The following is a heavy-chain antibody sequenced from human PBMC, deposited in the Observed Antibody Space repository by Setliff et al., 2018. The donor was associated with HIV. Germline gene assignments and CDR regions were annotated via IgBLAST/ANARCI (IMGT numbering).Heavy chain of an antibody. V-gene: IGHV1-18*01. CDR2: ISAYNGNT. CDR3: ARDVDYTDAFDI. Sequence: VKVSCQASGYTFTSYGISWVRQAPGQGLEWMGWISAYNGNTNYAQKLQGRVTMTTDTSTSTAYMELRSLRSDDTAVYYCARDVDYTDAFDIWGQGTMVTVSS. D-gene: IGHD4-4*01. J-gene: IGHJ3*02. CDR1: GYTFTSYG.